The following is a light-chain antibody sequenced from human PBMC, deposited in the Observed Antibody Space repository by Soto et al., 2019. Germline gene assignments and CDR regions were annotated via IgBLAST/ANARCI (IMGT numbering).Light chain of an antibody. CDR1: QSVGSY. V-gene: IGKV3-11*01. Sequence: EIVLTQSPATLSLSPGDRATLSCRASQSVGSYLGWYQQRPGQAPRLLIYDASNRATGIPARFSGSGSGTDFTLTINRLEPEDFAVYYCQQRSDWPSTFGGGTKVEIK. CDR2: DAS. J-gene: IGKJ4*01. CDR3: QQRSDWPST.